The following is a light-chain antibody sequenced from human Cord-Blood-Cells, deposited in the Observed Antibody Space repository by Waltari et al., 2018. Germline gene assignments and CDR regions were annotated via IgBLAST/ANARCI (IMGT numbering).Light chain of an antibody. CDR2: YDS. V-gene: IGLV3-21*04. CDR3: QVWDSSSDHPV. CDR1: DIGRKS. Sequence: SYVLTQPPSVSVAPGKTARITCGGNDIGRKSVHWYQQKQGQAPVLVIYYDSDRPSGIPERFSGSNSGNTATLTISRVEAGDEADYYCQVWDSSSDHPVFGGGTKLTVL. J-gene: IGLJ3*02.